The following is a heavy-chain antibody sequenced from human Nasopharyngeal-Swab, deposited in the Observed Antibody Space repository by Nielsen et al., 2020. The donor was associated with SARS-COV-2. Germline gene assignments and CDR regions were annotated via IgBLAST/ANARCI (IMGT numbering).Heavy chain of an antibody. CDR3: ASTDGYTWAPFDY. J-gene: IGHJ4*02. D-gene: IGHD5-24*01. CDR2: IYYSGST. Sequence: RQAPGKGLEWIGYIYYSGSTNYNPPLKSRVTISVDTSKNQFSLKLSSVTAADTAVYYCASTDGYTWAPFDYWGQGTLVTVSS. V-gene: IGHV4-59*01.